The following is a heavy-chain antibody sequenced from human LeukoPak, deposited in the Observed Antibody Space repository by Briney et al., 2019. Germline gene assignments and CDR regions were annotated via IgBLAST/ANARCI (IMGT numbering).Heavy chain of an antibody. CDR1: GFTFSSYA. Sequence: GGSLRLSCAASGFTFSSYAMSWVRQAPGKGLEWVSGISGSGGSTFYADSVKGRLTISRDNLKNTLYLQMNSLKTEDTAVYYCTTDIVLIVYAPGVDYWGQGTLVTVSS. J-gene: IGHJ4*01. V-gene: IGHV3-23*01. D-gene: IGHD2-8*01. CDR2: ISGSGGST. CDR3: TTDIVLIVYAPGVDY.